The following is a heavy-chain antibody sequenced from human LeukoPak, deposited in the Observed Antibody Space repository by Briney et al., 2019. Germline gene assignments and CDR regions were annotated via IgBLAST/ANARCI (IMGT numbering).Heavy chain of an antibody. CDR2: IKQDGSEK. Sequence: PGGSLRLSCAASGFTFSRYWMSWVRQAPGKGLEWVANIKQDGSEKKFVDSVEGRFTISRDNAKNSVYLQMNSLRAEDTAVYYCAKDSWGTPNGVDGFDVWGQGTMVTVSS. V-gene: IGHV3-7*05. J-gene: IGHJ3*01. CDR1: GFTFSRYW. D-gene: IGHD2-15*01. CDR3: AKDSWGTPNGVDGFDV.